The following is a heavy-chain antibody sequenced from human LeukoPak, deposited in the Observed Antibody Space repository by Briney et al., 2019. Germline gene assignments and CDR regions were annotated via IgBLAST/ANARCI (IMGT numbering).Heavy chain of an antibody. CDR2: ISWNSGSI. CDR3: AKGEQLWDDAFDI. D-gene: IGHD5-18*01. J-gene: IGHJ3*02. CDR1: GFTFDDYA. Sequence: GGSLRLSCAASGFTFDDYAMHWVRQAPGKGLEWVSGISWNSGSIGYADSVKGRFTISRDNAKNSLYLQMNSLRAEDTALYYCAKGEQLWDDAFDIWGQGTMVTVSS. V-gene: IGHV3-9*01.